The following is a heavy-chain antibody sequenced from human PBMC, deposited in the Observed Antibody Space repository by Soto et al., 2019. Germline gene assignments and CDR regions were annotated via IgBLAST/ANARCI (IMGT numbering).Heavy chain of an antibody. CDR1: GGSISSYY. Sequence: SETLSLTCTVSGGSISSYYWSWIRQPPGKGLEWIGYIYYSGSTNYNPSLKSRVTISVDTSKNQFSLKLSSVTAADTAVYYCARGVSLGYYYYGMDVWGQGTTVTVSS. V-gene: IGHV4-59*01. CDR2: IYYSGST. J-gene: IGHJ6*02. CDR3: ARGVSLGYYYYGMDV.